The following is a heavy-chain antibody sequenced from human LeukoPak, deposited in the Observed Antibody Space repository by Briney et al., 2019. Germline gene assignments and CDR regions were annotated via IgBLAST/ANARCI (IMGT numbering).Heavy chain of an antibody. Sequence: GGSLRLSCAASGFTFASYAMAWVRQAPGKGLEWVSDITNSRRIHYADSVKGRFTISRDDDKSILYLQMTDLRVNDTATYVCARHRTEHFYYWGQGTHVTVAS. CDR1: GFTFASYA. CDR3: ARHRTEHFYY. D-gene: IGHD3-3*02. V-gene: IGHV3-23*05. J-gene: IGHJ1*01. CDR2: ITNSRRI.